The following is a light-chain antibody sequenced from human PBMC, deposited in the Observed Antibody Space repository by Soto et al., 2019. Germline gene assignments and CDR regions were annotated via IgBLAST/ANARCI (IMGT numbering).Light chain of an antibody. V-gene: IGLV2-14*01. CDR3: ASYRGSGTYV. J-gene: IGLJ1*01. Sequence: QSALTQPASLSGSPVKSITISCTGTSGDVGGYDFVSWYQQHPGKAPKLIISEVSDRPSGVSNRFSGSKSGNTASLTISGLQSEDEADYYCASYRGSGTYVFGTGTKVTV. CDR1: SGDVGGYDF. CDR2: EVS.